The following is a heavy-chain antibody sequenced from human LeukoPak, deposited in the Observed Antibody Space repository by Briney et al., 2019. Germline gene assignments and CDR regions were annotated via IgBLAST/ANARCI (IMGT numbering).Heavy chain of an antibody. CDR1: GFTFDDYA. Sequence: GGSLRLSCAASGFTFDDYAMHWVRQAPGKGLEWVSLISWDGGSTYYADSVKGRFTISRDNSKNSLYLQMNSLRAEDTALYYCAKDGYNYNYFDYWGQGTLATVSS. J-gene: IGHJ4*02. V-gene: IGHV3-43D*03. CDR2: ISWDGGST. CDR3: AKDGYNYNYFDY. D-gene: IGHD5-24*01.